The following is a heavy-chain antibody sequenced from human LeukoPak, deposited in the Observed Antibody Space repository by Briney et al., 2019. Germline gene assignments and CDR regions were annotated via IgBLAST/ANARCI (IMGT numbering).Heavy chain of an antibody. CDR3: AKDGLTGDYLFFDY. J-gene: IGHJ4*02. D-gene: IGHD7-27*01. CDR1: RFTLSTYW. CDR2: IKQDGSQE. Sequence: GGSLRLSCAASRFTLSTYWMSWVRQAPGKGLEWVAHIKQDGSQEYYVDSVKGRFTISRDSAKNSLYLQMNSLRAEDTAVYYCAKDGLTGDYLFFDYWGQGTLVTVSS. V-gene: IGHV3-7*03.